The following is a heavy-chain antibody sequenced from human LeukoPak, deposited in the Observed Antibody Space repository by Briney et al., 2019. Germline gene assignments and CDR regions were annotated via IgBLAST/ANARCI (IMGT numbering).Heavy chain of an antibody. J-gene: IGHJ6*03. Sequence: SETLSLTCTVSGGSISSGSYYWSWIRQPAGKGLEWIGRIYTSGSTNYNPSLKSRVTISVDTSKNQFSLKLSSVTAADTAVYYCARAVGSGSFQTYYYYIDVWGEGAPGTISS. CDR3: ARAVGSGSFQTYYYYIDV. CDR2: IYTSGST. CDR1: GGSISSGSYY. V-gene: IGHV4-61*02. D-gene: IGHD3-10*01.